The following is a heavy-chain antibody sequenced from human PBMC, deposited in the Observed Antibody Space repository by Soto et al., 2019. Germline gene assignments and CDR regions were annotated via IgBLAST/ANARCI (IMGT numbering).Heavy chain of an antibody. Sequence: PGGSLRLSCTASGFTFGDYAMSWVRQAPGKGLEWVGFIRSKAYGGTTEYAASVKGRFTISRDDSKSIAYLQMNSLRAEDTAVYYCARDTYYYDSSGYSHWGQGTLVTVSS. CDR3: ARDTYYYDSSGYSH. D-gene: IGHD3-22*01. CDR2: IRSKAYGGTT. J-gene: IGHJ4*02. V-gene: IGHV3-49*04. CDR1: GFTFGDYA.